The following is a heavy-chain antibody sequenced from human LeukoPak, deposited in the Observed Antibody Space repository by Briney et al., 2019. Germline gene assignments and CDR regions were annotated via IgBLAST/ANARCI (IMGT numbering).Heavy chain of an antibody. D-gene: IGHD6-19*01. J-gene: IGHJ4*02. V-gene: IGHV5-51*01. CDR3: ARRGSGWYVDY. CDR2: IYPGDSDT. Sequence: ASVKVSCKGSGYSFTTYWIGWVRQMLGKGVEWRGIIYPGDSDTRYSPSFQGQVTISADKSVSTAYLQWSSLKGSDTAMYYCARRGSGWYVDYWGQGTLVTVSS. CDR1: GYSFTTYW.